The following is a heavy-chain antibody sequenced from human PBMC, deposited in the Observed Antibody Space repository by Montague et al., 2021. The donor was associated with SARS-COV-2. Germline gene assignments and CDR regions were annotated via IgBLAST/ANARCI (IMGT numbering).Heavy chain of an antibody. D-gene: IGHD2-21*01. CDR2: IYITGAT. CDR3: AREQVMWWFDP. CDR1: GDSISSGRYH. J-gene: IGHJ5*02. V-gene: IGHV4-61*02. Sequence: TLSLTCTVSGDSISSGRYHWSWVRQPAGKGLEFIGRIYITGATNSNPSLKSRVAISVDTSKNQFSLKLTSVTAADTAVDHCAREQVMWWFDPWGKGALVIVST.